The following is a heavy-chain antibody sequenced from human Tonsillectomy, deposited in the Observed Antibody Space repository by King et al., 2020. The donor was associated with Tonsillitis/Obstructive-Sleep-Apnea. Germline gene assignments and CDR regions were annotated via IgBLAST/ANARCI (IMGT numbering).Heavy chain of an antibody. CDR3: ARGIRGDNDAFDI. J-gene: IGHJ3*02. D-gene: IGHD3-10*01. Sequence: QLQESGPGLVKPSETLSLTCTVSCGSISSYYWSWIRQPPWKGMEWIGYIYYIWSTHYNPSLKSRVTISVDTSKNQFSLKLSSVTAADTAVYYCARGIRGDNDAFDIWGQGTMVTVSS. V-gene: IGHV4-59*01. CDR1: CGSISSYY. CDR2: IYYIWST.